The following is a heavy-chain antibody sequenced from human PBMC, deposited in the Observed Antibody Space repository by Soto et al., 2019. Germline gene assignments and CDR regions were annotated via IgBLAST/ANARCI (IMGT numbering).Heavy chain of an antibody. CDR3: ARGPGPVAGTNYFDY. V-gene: IGHV3-48*01. CDR1: GFTFSSYS. Sequence: GGSLRLSCAASGFTFSSYSMNRVRQAPGKGLEWVSYISSSGGTIYYADSVKGRFTISRDNAKNTLYLQMNSLRAEDTAVYYCARGPGPVAGTNYFDYWGQGTLVTVSS. J-gene: IGHJ4*02. CDR2: ISSSGGTI. D-gene: IGHD6-19*01.